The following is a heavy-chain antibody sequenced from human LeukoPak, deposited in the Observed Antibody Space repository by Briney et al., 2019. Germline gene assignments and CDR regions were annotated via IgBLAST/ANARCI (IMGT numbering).Heavy chain of an antibody. V-gene: IGHV3-11*01. CDR2: ISSSGSTI. Sequence: NPGGSLRLSCAASEFSVGSNYMTWVRQAPGKGLEWVSYISSSGSTIYYADSVKGRFTISRDNAKNSLYLQMNSLRAEDTAVYYCARVYSSGWNADYWGQGTLVTVSS. D-gene: IGHD6-19*01. J-gene: IGHJ4*02. CDR1: EFSVGSNY. CDR3: ARVYSSGWNADY.